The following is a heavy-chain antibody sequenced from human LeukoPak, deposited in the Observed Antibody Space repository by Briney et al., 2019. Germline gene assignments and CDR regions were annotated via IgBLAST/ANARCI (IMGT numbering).Heavy chain of an antibody. J-gene: IGHJ3*02. Sequence: GGSLRLSCVASGLNFDDSAMHWVRQAPGKGLEWVSLISADGGSTFSADSVKGRFSISRDNSKNSLYLQMNSLRTEDTALYYCAKDILSEQWHDAFDIWGQGTMVTVSS. CDR3: AKDILSEQWHDAFDI. V-gene: IGHV3-43*02. D-gene: IGHD6-19*01. CDR2: ISADGGST. CDR1: GLNFDDSA.